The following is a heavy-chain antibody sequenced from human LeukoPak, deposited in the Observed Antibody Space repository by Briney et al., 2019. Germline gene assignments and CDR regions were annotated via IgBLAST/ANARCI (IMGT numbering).Heavy chain of an antibody. D-gene: IGHD3-10*01. CDR2: ISSSSSYI. CDR1: GFTFSSYS. CDR3: ARDPDTMAGY. Sequence: GGSLRLSCAASGFTFSSYSMNWVRQAPGKGLEWVSSISSSSSYIYYADSVKGRFTISRDNPKNSLYLQMNSLRAEDTAVCYCARDPDTMAGYGGQGTLVTVSS. J-gene: IGHJ4*02. V-gene: IGHV3-21*01.